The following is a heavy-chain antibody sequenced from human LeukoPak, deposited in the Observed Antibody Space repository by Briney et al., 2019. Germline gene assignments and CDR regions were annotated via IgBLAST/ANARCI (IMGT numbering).Heavy chain of an antibody. CDR3: ARVPNNNWFDP. CDR2: IYPGDSDT. Sequence: GESLKISCKGSAYSFTSYWIGWVRQMPGKGLEWMGIIYPGDSDTRYSPSFQGQVTFSADKSISTAYLQWSSLKASDTAMYYCARVPNNNWFDPWGQGTLVTVSS. V-gene: IGHV5-51*01. D-gene: IGHD2/OR15-2a*01. J-gene: IGHJ5*02. CDR1: AYSFTSYW.